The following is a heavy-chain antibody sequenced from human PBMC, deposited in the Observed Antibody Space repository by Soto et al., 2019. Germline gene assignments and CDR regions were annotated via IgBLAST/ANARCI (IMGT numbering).Heavy chain of an antibody. Sequence: GGSLILSCAASGFIVSSNYMSWVRQAPGKGLEWVSIIYSDTNTYYADSVKGRFTISRDNSKNTLYLQMNSLRVEDTAVYYCARGSFGSVRSSSCCQDVCGQG. CDR1: GFIVSSNY. D-gene: IGHD3-10*01. J-gene: IGHJ6*02. V-gene: IGHV3-66*01. CDR3: ARGSFGSVRSSSCCQDV. CDR2: IYSDTNT.